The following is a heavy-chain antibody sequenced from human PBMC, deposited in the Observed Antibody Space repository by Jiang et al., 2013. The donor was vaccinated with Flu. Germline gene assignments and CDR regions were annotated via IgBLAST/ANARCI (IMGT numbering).Heavy chain of an antibody. J-gene: IGHJ4*02. V-gene: IGHV4-59*08. CDR1: SISRYY. CDR3: ARRGPALTFDY. CDR2: SIIVGAP. Sequence: SISRYYWSWIRAAPREGTGVDWLLSIIVGAPSYNPSLKSRVTFSVDTSKNQFSLKLTSMTAADTAVYYCARRGPALTFDYWGRGTLVTVSS.